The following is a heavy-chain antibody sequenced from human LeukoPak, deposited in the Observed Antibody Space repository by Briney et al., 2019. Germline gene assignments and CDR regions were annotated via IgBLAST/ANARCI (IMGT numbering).Heavy chain of an antibody. CDR3: TTGGGTMDF. D-gene: IGHD2-15*01. V-gene: IGHV3-15*01. CDR2: FTSRSAGGTI. CDR1: GVTVSNTW. Sequence: PGGSLRLSCTASGVTVSNTWMSWVRQAPGKGLEWVGLFTSRSAGGTIHYAAPVQGRFTILAEDSKNTWYLQMNGLQIEDTGIYYCTTGGGTMDFWRQGTLVTVS. J-gene: IGHJ4*02.